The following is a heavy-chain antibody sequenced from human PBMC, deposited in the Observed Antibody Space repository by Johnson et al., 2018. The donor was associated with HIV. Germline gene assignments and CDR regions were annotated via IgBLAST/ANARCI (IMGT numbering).Heavy chain of an antibody. CDR1: GLTLSRCD. Sequence: VQLVESGGGVVRPGGSLRLSCAASGLTLSRCDMHWVRQAPGKGLEWISYISSSGSTIYYADAVKGRFTISRDNGKNSLYLQMNSLKAGDTAVYYCAREDQNWNYDHAFDIWGQGTMVTVSS. CDR2: ISSSGSTI. D-gene: IGHD1-7*01. J-gene: IGHJ3*02. V-gene: IGHV3-48*03. CDR3: AREDQNWNYDHAFDI.